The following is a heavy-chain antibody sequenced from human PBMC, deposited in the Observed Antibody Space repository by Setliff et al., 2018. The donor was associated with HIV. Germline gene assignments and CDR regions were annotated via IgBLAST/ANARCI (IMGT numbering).Heavy chain of an antibody. D-gene: IGHD5-12*01. CDR1: GFTFSSSW. Sequence: GESLKISCAASGFTFSSSWMNWFRRAPGKGLEWVGRIKSKKNGETTDYAPPVKGRFGISRDDSLNILYLQMTRLNIEDTGIYYCTTGYSTPWHDHQWGQGTLVTVSS. J-gene: IGHJ4*02. CDR3: TTGYSTPWHDHQ. CDR2: IKSKKNGETT. V-gene: IGHV3-15*01.